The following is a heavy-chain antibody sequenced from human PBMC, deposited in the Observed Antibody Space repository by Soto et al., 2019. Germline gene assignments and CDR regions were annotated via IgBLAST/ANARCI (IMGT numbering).Heavy chain of an antibody. CDR2: ISYDGSNK. Sequence: QVQLVESGGGVVQPGRSLRLSCAASGFTFSSYAMHWVRQAPGKGLEWVAVISYDGSNKYYADSVKGRFTISRANSKNTLYLQMNCLRAEDTAVYYCARESPGELLGVFDYWGQGTLVTVSS. CDR1: GFTFSSYA. J-gene: IGHJ4*02. V-gene: IGHV3-30-3*01. CDR3: ARESPGELLGVFDY. D-gene: IGHD3-10*01.